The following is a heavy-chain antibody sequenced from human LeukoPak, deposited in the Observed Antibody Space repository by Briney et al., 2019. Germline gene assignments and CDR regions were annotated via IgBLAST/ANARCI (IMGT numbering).Heavy chain of an antibody. CDR2: ISGSGGST. Sequence: GGSLRLSCAASGFTFSTYAMSWVRQAPGKGLEWVSAISGSGGSTYYADSVKGRFTISRDNSKNTLYLQMNSLRAEDTAVYYCAKGSRLGELSLSFDYWGQGTLDTVSS. V-gene: IGHV3-23*01. D-gene: IGHD3-16*02. CDR1: GFTFSTYA. CDR3: AKGSRLGELSLSFDY. J-gene: IGHJ4*02.